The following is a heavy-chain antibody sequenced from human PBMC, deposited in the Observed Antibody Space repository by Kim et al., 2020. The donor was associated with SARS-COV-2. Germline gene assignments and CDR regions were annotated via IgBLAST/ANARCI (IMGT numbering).Heavy chain of an antibody. J-gene: IGHJ3*02. CDR3: TRERLRYFDWFDSNAFDI. CDR2: IRSNANGGKT. V-gene: IGHV3-49*03. D-gene: IGHD3-9*01. Sequence: GGSLRLSCTASGFTFGDYAMSWFRQAPGKGLEWVGVIRSNANGGKTEYAASVKGRFTITRDESKSIPYLQTSSLKTEDTAVYYCTRERLRYFDWFDSNAFDIWGQGTMVSVSP. CDR1: GFTFGDYA.